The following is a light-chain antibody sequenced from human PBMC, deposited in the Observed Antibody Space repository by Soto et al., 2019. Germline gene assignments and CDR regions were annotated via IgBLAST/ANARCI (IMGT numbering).Light chain of an antibody. CDR2: EVS. Sequence: QSALTQPPSASGSPGQSVTISCTGNSNDVGHSSFISWYQQHPGKGPNIIIYEVSKRPSGVPDRCSGSKSGNTASLSVSGLQDEDEADYFCNAQADNGKHVFGTGTKVTVL. CDR1: SNDVGHSSF. V-gene: IGLV2-8*01. J-gene: IGLJ1*01. CDR3: NAQADNGKHV.